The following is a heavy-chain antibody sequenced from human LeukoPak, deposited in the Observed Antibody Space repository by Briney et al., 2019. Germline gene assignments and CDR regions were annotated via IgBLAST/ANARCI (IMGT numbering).Heavy chain of an antibody. CDR3: AKGAWWATISAEYFQH. CDR1: GFTFSSYG. Sequence: GGSLRPSCAAAGFTFSSYGMRWVRQAPGRGLEWVAVRWYDGSNKYYEDSVKGRFTISRDNSKNTLYLQMNSLRAEDTAVYYCAKGAWWATISAEYFQHWGQGTLVSVSS. V-gene: IGHV3-33*06. D-gene: IGHD1-26*01. J-gene: IGHJ1*01. CDR2: RWYDGSNK.